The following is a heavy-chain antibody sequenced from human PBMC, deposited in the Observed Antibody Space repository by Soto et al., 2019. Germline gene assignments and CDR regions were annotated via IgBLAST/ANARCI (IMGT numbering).Heavy chain of an antibody. CDR2: IYYSGST. CDR1: GGSISSSSYY. D-gene: IGHD2-8*01. V-gene: IGHV4-39*01. CDR3: ARWVYLGNWFDP. Sequence: SETLSLTCTVSGGSISSSSYYRGWIRQPPGKGLEWIGSIYYSGSTYYNPSLKSRVTISVDTSKNQFSLKLSSVAAADTAVYYCARWVYLGNWFDPWGQGTLVTVSS. J-gene: IGHJ5*02.